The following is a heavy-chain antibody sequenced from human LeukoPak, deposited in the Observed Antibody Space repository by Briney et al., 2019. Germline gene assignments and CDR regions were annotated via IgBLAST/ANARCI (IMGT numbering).Heavy chain of an antibody. J-gene: IGHJ4*02. Sequence: ASVKVSCKVSGYTLTELSMHWVRQAPGKGLEWMGGFDPEDGEIIYAQNFQGRVTMTEDTSTDTAYMELSSLRSEDTAVYYCATVYSSSSSFYFDYWGQGTLVTVSS. CDR1: GYTLTELS. CDR2: FDPEDGEI. V-gene: IGHV1-24*01. D-gene: IGHD6-6*01. CDR3: ATVYSSSSSFYFDY.